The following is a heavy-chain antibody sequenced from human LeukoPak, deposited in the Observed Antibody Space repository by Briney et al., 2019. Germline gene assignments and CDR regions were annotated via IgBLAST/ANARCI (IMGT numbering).Heavy chain of an antibody. V-gene: IGHV4-59*08. CDR2: LYYIGST. CDR3: ARHTSDGYGPAPYGFDI. Sequence: SETLSLTCAVSGASISSHYWSWIRQPPGKGLEWIGYLYYIGSTNYNPSLKSRVTISVDTSKNQFSLKLSSVTAADTAVYYCARHTSDGYGPAPYGFDIWGQGTMVTVSS. CDR1: GASISSHY. D-gene: IGHD2-2*03. J-gene: IGHJ3*02.